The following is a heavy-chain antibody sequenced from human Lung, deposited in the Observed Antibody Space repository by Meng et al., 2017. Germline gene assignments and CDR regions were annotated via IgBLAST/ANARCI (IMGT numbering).Heavy chain of an antibody. CDR3: ARETLRELGLFHY. Sequence: QLQLQESGPRIVQPSGTLSLACAVSGDSITRTQWWSWLRQTPGKGLEWIGEISHSGSTVYRPSLQGRVSISLDKSNNEFSLKLTSVTAADTAVYYCARETLRELGLFHYWGQGILVTVSS. V-gene: IGHV4-4*02. J-gene: IGHJ4*02. CDR2: ISHSGST. D-gene: IGHD1-7*01. CDR1: GDSITRTQW.